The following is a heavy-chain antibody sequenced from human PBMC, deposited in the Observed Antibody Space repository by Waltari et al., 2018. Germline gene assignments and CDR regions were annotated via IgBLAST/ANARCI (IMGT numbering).Heavy chain of an antibody. CDR3: ARLDSRSGSYYFDY. D-gene: IGHD1-26*01. J-gene: IGHJ4*02. CDR1: GGSISISNYY. V-gene: IGHV4-39*01. Sequence: QLQLQESGPGLVKPSETLSLTCPVSGGSISISNYYLGWFRQPPGKGLEWIGNIYYSGSTYYNPSLKSRVTIYIDTSKNQFSLKLSSVTAADTAVYFCARLDSRSGSYYFDYWGQGTLVTVSS. CDR2: IYYSGST.